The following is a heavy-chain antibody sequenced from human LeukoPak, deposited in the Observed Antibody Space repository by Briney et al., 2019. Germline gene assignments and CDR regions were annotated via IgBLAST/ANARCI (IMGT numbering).Heavy chain of an antibody. CDR3: AVLYYYGKGWFDP. D-gene: IGHD3-10*01. CDR2: IYYSGST. J-gene: IGHJ5*02. V-gene: IGHV4-39*07. Sequence: SETLSLTCTVSGGSISSSSYYWGWIRQPPGKGLEWIGSIYYSGSTYYNPSLKSRVTISVDTSKNQFSLKLSSVTAADTAVYYCAVLYYYGKGWFDPWGQGTLVTVSS. CDR1: GGSISSSSYY.